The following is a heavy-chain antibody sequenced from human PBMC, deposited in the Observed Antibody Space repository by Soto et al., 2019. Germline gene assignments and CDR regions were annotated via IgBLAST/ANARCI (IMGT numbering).Heavy chain of an antibody. Sequence: QVQLQESGPRLVKPSETLSLTCTVSGDSLSSYYWSWIRQPPGKGLGWIGYIYYSGSTNYNPSLKSRVTIAVDTPKNQFSLALTPVTAADAAVYCCTRGVATIGPWGQGPLVTVAS. CDR1: GDSLSSYY. CDR3: TRGVATIGP. D-gene: IGHD5-12*01. CDR2: IYYSGST. J-gene: IGHJ5*02. V-gene: IGHV4-59*01.